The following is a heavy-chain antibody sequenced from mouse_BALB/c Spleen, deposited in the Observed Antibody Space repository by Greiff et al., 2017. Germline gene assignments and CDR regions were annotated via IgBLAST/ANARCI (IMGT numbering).Heavy chain of an antibody. D-gene: IGHD1-2*01. CDR3: ARRGDHYYGRYYAMDY. Sequence: EVMLVESGGGLVQPGGSRKLSCAASGFTFSSFGMHWVRQAPEKGLEWVAYISSDSSTIYYADTVKGRFTISRDNPKNTLFLQMTSLRSEDTAMYYCARRGDHYYGRYYAMDYWGQGTSVTVSS. CDR1: GFTFSSFG. J-gene: IGHJ4*01. V-gene: IGHV5-17*02. CDR2: ISSDSSTI.